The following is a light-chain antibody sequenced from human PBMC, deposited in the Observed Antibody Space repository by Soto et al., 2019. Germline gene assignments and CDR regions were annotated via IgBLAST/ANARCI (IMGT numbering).Light chain of an antibody. CDR2: GAS. J-gene: IGKJ3*01. CDR3: QQYGGSPPFT. Sequence: EIVMTQSPATLSVSPGERATLSFRASQSVSSNLAWYQQKPGQAPRLLIYGASTRATGIPARFSGSGSGTEFTLTISSLQSEDFAVYYCQQYGGSPPFTFGPGTNVDIK. V-gene: IGKV3-15*01. CDR1: QSVSSN.